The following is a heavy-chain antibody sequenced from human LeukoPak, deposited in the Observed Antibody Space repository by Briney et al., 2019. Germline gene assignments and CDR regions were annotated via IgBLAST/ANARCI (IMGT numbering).Heavy chain of an antibody. Sequence: PGGSLRLSCAASGFTFSSYAMHWVRQAPGKGLEWVAVISYDGSNKYYADSVKGRFTISRDNSKNTLYLQMNSLRAEDTAVYYCAREGQGNIDTMVRGVQRGTKYFQHWGQGTLVTVSS. CDR2: ISYDGSNK. CDR1: GFTFSSYA. D-gene: IGHD3-10*01. CDR3: AREGQGNIDTMVRGVQRGTKYFQH. V-gene: IGHV3-30-3*01. J-gene: IGHJ1*01.